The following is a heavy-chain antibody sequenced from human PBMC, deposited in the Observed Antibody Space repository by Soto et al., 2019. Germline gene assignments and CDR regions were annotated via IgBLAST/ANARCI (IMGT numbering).Heavy chain of an antibody. CDR2: IIPIFGNT. V-gene: IGHV1-69*05. J-gene: IGHJ5*02. CDR3: ARGVGSGTYYNQYNWFDP. Sequence: SVKGSCKASGGTYSSYAVSWVRQAPGQGLEWMGGIIPIFGNTNHAQKLQGRVTMTTDTSTSTAYMELRSLRSDDTAVYYCARGVGSGTYYNQYNWFDPWGQGTLVTVSS. D-gene: IGHD3-10*01. CDR1: GGTYSSYA.